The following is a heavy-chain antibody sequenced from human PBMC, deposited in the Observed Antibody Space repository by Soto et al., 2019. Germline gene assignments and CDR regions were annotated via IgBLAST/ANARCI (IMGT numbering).Heavy chain of an antibody. J-gene: IGHJ6*02. Sequence: PGESLKISCKGSGYSFTSYWISWVRQMPGKGLEWMGRIDPSDSYTNYSPSFQGHVTISRDNAKNSLYLQMNSLRAEDTAVYYCARDPNVVVTATHYYYYGMDVWGQGTTVTVSS. CDR3: ARDPNVVVTATHYYYYGMDV. V-gene: IGHV5-10-1*01. CDR2: IDPSDSYT. CDR1: GYSFTSYW. D-gene: IGHD2-21*02.